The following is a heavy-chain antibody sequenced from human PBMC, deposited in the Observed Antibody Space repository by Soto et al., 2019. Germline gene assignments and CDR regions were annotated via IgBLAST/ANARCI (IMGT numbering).Heavy chain of an antibody. CDR2: IYWDDDK. D-gene: IGHD3-9*01. CDR3: AHRTILTGYLNWFDP. CDR1: GFSLSTSGVG. Sequence: QITLKESGPTLVKPTQTLTLTCTFSGFSLSTSGVGVVWIRQPPGKALEWLAVIYWDDDKRYSPSLKSRLTIXMDASXXQVVLTMTNMDPVDTATYYCAHRTILTGYLNWFDPWGQGTLVTVSS. J-gene: IGHJ5*02. V-gene: IGHV2-5*02.